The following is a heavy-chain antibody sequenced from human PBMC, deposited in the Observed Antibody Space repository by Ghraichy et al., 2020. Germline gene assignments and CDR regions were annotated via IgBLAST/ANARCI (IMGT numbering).Heavy chain of an antibody. D-gene: IGHD2-2*01. CDR1: GLTFIRYW. V-gene: IGHV3-74*01. Sequence: GGSLRLSCAASGLTFIRYWMHWVRQAPGKGLVWVSRINSDGSNTIYEDSVKGRFTISRDNAKNTLYLQMDSLRVEDTAVYYCAREEYCSSSTCLPSPGMDVCGPGTPVTVS. CDR2: INSDGSNT. CDR3: AREEYCSSSTCLPSPGMDV. J-gene: IGHJ6*02.